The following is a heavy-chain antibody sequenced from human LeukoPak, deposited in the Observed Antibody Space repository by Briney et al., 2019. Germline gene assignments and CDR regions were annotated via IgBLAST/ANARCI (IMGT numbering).Heavy chain of an antibody. CDR2: IYSSGST. J-gene: IGHJ3*02. V-gene: IGHV4-59*01. CDR1: GGSISSYY. D-gene: IGHD2-15*01. CDR3: ARDHCSGGSCFDAFDI. Sequence: PSETLSLTCAVSGGSISSYYWSWIRQPPGRGLEWVGYIYSSGSTNYNPSLKSRVTISVDTSKNHFSLKLSSVTAADTAVYYCARDHCSGGSCFDAFDIWGQGTMVTVSS.